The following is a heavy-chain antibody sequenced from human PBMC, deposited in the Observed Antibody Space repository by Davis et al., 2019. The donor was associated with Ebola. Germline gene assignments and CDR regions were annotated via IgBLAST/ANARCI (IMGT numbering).Heavy chain of an antibody. CDR3: ARATYYYGSGSYPFDY. CDR2: IYHSGST. J-gene: IGHJ4*02. D-gene: IGHD3-10*01. CDR1: GYSISSGYY. V-gene: IGHV4-38-2*02. Sequence: MPSETLSLTCTVSGYSISSGYYWGWVRQPPGKGLEWIGSIYHSGSTYYNPSLKSRVTISVDTSKNQFSLKMTSVTAADTAVYYCARATYYYGSGSYPFDYWGQGTLVTVSS.